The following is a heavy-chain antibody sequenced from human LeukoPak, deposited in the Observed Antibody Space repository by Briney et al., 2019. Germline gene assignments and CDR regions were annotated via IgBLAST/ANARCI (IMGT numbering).Heavy chain of an antibody. CDR1: GGSLSTYY. D-gene: IGHD3-22*01. V-gene: IGHV4-59*12. J-gene: IGHJ4*02. Sequence: SETLSLTCTVSGGSLSTYYWSWIRQPPGKGLEWIGYIYNSGSTNYSPSLKSRVTISVDTSKNQFSLKLSSVTAADTAVYYCARGSLYYYDSSSYDYWGQGTLVTVSS. CDR2: IYNSGST. CDR3: ARGSLYYYDSSSYDY.